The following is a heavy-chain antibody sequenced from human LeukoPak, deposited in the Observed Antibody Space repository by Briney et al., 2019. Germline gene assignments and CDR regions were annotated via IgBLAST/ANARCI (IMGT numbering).Heavy chain of an antibody. CDR3: VSFYETY. CDR2: INSDGSWT. D-gene: IGHD2/OR15-2a*01. J-gene: IGHJ4*02. Sequence: GGFLRLSCAASGNYWMHWVRQAPGKGLVWVSHINSDGSWTSYADSVKGRFTISKDNAKNTVYLQMNSLRAEDTAVYYCVSFYETYWGRGTLVTVSS. V-gene: IGHV3-74*01. CDR1: GNYW.